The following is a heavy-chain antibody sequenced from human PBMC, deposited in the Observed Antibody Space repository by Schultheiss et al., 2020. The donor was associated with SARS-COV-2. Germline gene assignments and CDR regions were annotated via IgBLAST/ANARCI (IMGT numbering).Heavy chain of an antibody. CDR1: GFTFSSND. D-gene: IGHD6-19*01. CDR3: AKRLGYSSGWCMDV. J-gene: IGHJ6*02. V-gene: IGHV3-23*01. Sequence: GGSLRLSCAASGFTFSSNDMSWVRQAPGKGLEWVSGVTGSGGSTYYADSVKGRFTISRDNSKNTLYLQMNSLRAEDTALYYCAKRLGYSSGWCMDVWGQGTTVTVSS. CDR2: VTGSGGST.